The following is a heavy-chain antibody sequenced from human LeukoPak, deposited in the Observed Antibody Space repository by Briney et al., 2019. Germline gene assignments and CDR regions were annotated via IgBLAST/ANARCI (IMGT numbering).Heavy chain of an antibody. V-gene: IGHV3-48*04. CDR1: GFTFSSYS. CDR2: ISSSGSTI. CDR3: ARYLSLYCSGGSCYSLNY. J-gene: IGHJ4*02. Sequence: PGGSLRLSCTASGFTFSSYSMNWVRQAPGKGLEWVSYISSSGSTIYYADSVKGRFTISRDNAKNSLYLQMNSLRAEDTAVYYCARYLSLYCSGGSCYSLNYWGQGTLVTVSS. D-gene: IGHD2-15*01.